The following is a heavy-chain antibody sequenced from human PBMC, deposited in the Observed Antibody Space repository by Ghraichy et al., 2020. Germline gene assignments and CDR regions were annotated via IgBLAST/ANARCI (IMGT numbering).Heavy chain of an antibody. Sequence: SGPTLVKPTQILTLTCTFSGFSLSTGGVGVGWIRQPPGKALEWLALRYWNDKKRYSPSLNSRLTITKETSTNQVVLTMTKIEPVDTATYYCAHRDIFDYWGQGTLVTVSS. CDR2: RYWNDKK. CDR3: AHRDIFDY. CDR1: GFSLSTGGVG. V-gene: IGHV2-5*01. J-gene: IGHJ4*02.